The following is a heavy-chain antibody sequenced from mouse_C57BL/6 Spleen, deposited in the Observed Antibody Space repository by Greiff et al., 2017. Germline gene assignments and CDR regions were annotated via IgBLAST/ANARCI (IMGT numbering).Heavy chain of an antibody. CDR3: ARYGIAMDY. CDR1: GFTFTDYY. V-gene: IGHV7-3*01. Sequence: EVKLMESGGGLVQPGGSLSLSCAASGFTFTDYYMSWVRQPPGKALEWLGFIRNKANGYTTEYSASVKGRFTISRDNSQSILYLQMNALRAEDSATYYCARYGIAMDYWGQGTSVTVSS. CDR2: IRNKANGYTT. J-gene: IGHJ4*01.